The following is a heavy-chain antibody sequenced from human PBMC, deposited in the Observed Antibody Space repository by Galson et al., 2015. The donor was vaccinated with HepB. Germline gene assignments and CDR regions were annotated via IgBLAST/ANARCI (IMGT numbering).Heavy chain of an antibody. CDR3: AREGSLGQVRGVITNYYYYGMDV. D-gene: IGHD3-10*01. CDR1: GFTFSSYA. CDR2: IWYDGSNK. J-gene: IGHJ6*02. Sequence: SLRLSCAASGFTFSSYAMSWVRQAPGKGLEWVAVIWYDGSNKYYADSVKGRFTISRDNSKNTLYLQMNSLRAEDTAVYYCAREGSLGQVRGVITNYYYYGMDVWGQGTTVTVSS. V-gene: IGHV3-33*08.